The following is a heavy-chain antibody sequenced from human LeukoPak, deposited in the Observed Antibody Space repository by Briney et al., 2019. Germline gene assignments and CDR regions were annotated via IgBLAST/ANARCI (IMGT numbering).Heavy chain of an antibody. Sequence: GASVKASCKASGYTFTSYGISWVRQAPGQGLEWMGWISAYNGNTNYAQKLQGRVTMTTDTSTSTAYMELRSLRSDDTAVYYCARDQKLRIATTEYYYYGMDVWGQGTTVTVSS. CDR1: GYTFTSYG. D-gene: IGHD1-14*01. V-gene: IGHV1-18*01. CDR3: ARDQKLRIATTEYYYYGMDV. J-gene: IGHJ6*02. CDR2: ISAYNGNT.